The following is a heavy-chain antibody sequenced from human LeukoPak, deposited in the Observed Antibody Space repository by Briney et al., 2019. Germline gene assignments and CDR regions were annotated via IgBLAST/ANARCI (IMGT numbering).Heavy chain of an antibody. J-gene: IGHJ6*03. Sequence: ASVKVSCKASGYTFTGYYMHWVRRAPGQGLEWMGRINPNSGGTNYAQKFQGRVTMTRDTSISTAYMELSRLRSDDTAVYYCARPRGYYYYMDVWGKGTTVTVSS. CDR3: ARPRGYYYYMDV. V-gene: IGHV1-2*06. CDR2: INPNSGGT. CDR1: GYTFTGYY.